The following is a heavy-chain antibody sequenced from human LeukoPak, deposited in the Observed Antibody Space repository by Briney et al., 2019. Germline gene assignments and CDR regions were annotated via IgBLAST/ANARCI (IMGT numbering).Heavy chain of an antibody. CDR3: ARVRYDFWSGYHDAFDI. CDR2: ISSNGGST. J-gene: IGHJ3*02. D-gene: IGHD3-3*01. V-gene: IGHV3-64*01. Sequence: GGSLRLSCAASGFTFSSYAMHWVRQAPGKGLEYVSAISSNGGSTYYANSVKGRFTISRDNSKNTLYLQMGSLRAEDMAVYYCARVRYDFWSGYHDAFDIWGQGTMVTVSS. CDR1: GFTFSSYA.